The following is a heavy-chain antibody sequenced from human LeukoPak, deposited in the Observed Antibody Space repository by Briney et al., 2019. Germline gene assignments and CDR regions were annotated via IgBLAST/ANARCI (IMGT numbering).Heavy chain of an antibody. CDR1: GFTFSTYA. J-gene: IGHJ5*02. CDR2: ISGSGDST. V-gene: IGHV3-23*01. Sequence: GGSLRLSCAASGFTFSTYAVNWVRQAPGKGLEWVSTISGSGDSTYYADSVKGRFTISRDNSKNTLYLQMNSLRAEDTAVYYCAKDREVATIFRWFDPWGQGTLVTVSS. D-gene: IGHD5-12*01. CDR3: AKDREVATIFRWFDP.